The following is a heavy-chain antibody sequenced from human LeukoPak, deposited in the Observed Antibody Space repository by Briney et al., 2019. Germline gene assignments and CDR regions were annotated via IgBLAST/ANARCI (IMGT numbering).Heavy chain of an antibody. Sequence: ASVKVSCKASGYTFTGYYMHWVRQAPGQGLEWMGRINPNSGGTNYAQKFQGRVTMTRDTSISTAYMELSRLRSDDTAVYYCARDTAMLNVADYWGQGILVTVSS. D-gene: IGHD5-18*01. J-gene: IGHJ4*02. CDR3: ARDTAMLNVADY. CDR2: INPNSGGT. CDR1: GYTFTGYY. V-gene: IGHV1-2*06.